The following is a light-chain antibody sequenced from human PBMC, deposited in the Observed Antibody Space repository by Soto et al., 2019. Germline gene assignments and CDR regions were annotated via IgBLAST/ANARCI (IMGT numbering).Light chain of an antibody. Sequence: DIQMTQSPSSLSASVGDRVTITWGASQSVSKYLNWYQQKPGKAPTLLIYAASTLQSGVPSRISASGSGTDFTLTISRLQHEDFATYYCQQDLRPTLTFCPGTKVDIK. CDR2: AAS. V-gene: IGKV1-39*01. J-gene: IGKJ3*01. CDR1: QSVSKY. CDR3: QQDLRPTLT.